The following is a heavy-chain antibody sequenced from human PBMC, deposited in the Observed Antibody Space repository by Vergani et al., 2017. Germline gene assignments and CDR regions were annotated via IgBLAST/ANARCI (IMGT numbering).Heavy chain of an antibody. CDR2: INPTGSR. J-gene: IGHJ4*02. Sequence: LVQSGPEVKEPGASVKVSCLVSGYTFTDYFLAWVRQIPGERPEWMGWINPTGSRTYAEQFEVRVTMTTDTSIKTVFLEMTGLRSDDTPVYYCVRSRSFYFDNWAQGTLITVSS. CDR1: GYTFTDYF. CDR3: VRSRSFYFDN. V-gene: IGHV1-2*02.